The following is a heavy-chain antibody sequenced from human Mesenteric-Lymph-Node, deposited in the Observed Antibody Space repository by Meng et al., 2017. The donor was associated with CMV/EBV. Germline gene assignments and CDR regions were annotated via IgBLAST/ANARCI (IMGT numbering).Heavy chain of an antibody. J-gene: IGHJ4*02. CDR2: IYYSGST. CDR1: GGSISSSSYY. CDR3: ASHDYGDY. Sequence: GSLRLSCTVSGGSISSSSYYWGRIRQPPGKGLEWIGSIYYSGSTYYNPSLKSRVTISVHTSQNQFSLKLRSVTAANTAVYYCASHDYGDYWGQGTLVTVSS. V-gene: IGHV4-39*07.